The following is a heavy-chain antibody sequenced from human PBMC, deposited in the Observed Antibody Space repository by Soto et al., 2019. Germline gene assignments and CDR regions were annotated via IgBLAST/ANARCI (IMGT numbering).Heavy chain of an antibody. D-gene: IGHD6-13*01. CDR1: GYSITTGYY. Sequence: PSETLSLTCAVSGYSITTGYYWGWVRRPPGKGLEWIGSVYHSGRTSYNPSLESRVAISVDTSKNQFYLHLSSVTAADTAIFYCASIAAPGTTHFDFWGQGTLVTVSS. CDR3: ASIAAPGTTHFDF. J-gene: IGHJ4*02. V-gene: IGHV4-38-2*01. CDR2: VYHSGRT.